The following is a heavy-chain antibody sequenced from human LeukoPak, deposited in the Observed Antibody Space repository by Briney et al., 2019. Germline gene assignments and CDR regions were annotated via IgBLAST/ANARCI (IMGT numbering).Heavy chain of an antibody. D-gene: IGHD5-12*01. CDR1: GGSISSYY. V-gene: IGHV4-4*07. CDR3: ARWGSGYPYYYYGMDV. Sequence: SSETLSLTCTVSGGSISSYYWSWIRQPAGKGLEWIGRIYTSGSTNYNPSLKSRVTMSVDTSKNQFSLKLSSVTAADTAVYYCARWGSGYPYYYYGMDVWGQGTTVTVSS. J-gene: IGHJ6*02. CDR2: IYTSGST.